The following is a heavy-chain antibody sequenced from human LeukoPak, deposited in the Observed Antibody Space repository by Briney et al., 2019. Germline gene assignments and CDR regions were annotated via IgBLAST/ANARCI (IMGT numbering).Heavy chain of an antibody. V-gene: IGHV3-48*01. CDR1: GFTYSDYS. J-gene: IGHJ4*02. CDR3: ARDFWGAYRVDFFDF. Sequence: GGSLRLSCAASGFTYSDYSMNWVRQAPGKGLEWVSYISSSSATIYYADSVKGRFTISRDNAKNSLYLQLSSLRAEDTAVYYCARDFWGAYRVDFFDFWGQGILVTVSS. D-gene: IGHD3-3*01. CDR2: ISSSSATI.